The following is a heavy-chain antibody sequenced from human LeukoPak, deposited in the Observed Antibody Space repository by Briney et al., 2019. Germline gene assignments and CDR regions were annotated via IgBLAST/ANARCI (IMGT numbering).Heavy chain of an antibody. D-gene: IGHD3-3*01. Sequence: ASVKISCKASGYTFLDFYPHWVRQAPGQAFEWMGWINPNTGDTNFAQKFLGTVTLTSDTSINTAYMEIHSLRPDDAAVYYCTRPRYTIKGAVNGWASFDLWGQGTKVTVSS. CDR2: INPNTGDT. CDR1: GYTFLDFY. J-gene: IGHJ3*01. CDR3: TRPRYTIKGAVNGWASFDL. V-gene: IGHV1-2*02.